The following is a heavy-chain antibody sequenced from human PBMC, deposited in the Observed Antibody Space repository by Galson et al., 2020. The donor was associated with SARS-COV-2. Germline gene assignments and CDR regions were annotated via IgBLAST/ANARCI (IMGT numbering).Heavy chain of an antibody. CDR1: GFTFSSFA. V-gene: IGHV3-23*03. D-gene: IGHD3-10*01. CDR3: AKDRTAITLLRGPAFDC. CDR2: IYSGGST. J-gene: IGHJ4*02. Sequence: GGSLRLSCAASGFTFSSFAMTWVRQAPGKGLEWVSLIYSGGSTYYADSVKGRFTISRDNAKNTVYLQMNSLRPEDTAVYYCAKDRTAITLLRGPAFDCWGQGTPVTVSS.